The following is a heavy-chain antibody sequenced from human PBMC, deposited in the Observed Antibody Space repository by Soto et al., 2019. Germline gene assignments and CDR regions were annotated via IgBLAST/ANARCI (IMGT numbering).Heavy chain of an antibody. V-gene: IGHV5-51*01. J-gene: IGHJ4*02. CDR3: ARAPSHGWFQHFDY. D-gene: IGHD6-19*01. Sequence: GESLKISCKGSGYNFASYWIGWVRQKPGKGLEWMGIIYPCDSDTRYSPSFEGHVTISADKSTSTAYMQWSSLGASDTAIYYCARAPSHGWFQHFDYWGQGTLVTF. CDR1: GYNFASYW. CDR2: IYPCDSDT.